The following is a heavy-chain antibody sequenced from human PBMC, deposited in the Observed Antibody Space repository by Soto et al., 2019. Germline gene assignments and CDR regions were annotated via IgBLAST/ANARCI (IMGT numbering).Heavy chain of an antibody. D-gene: IGHD2-2*01. Sequence: PGGSLRLSCAASGFTLSDQYMDWVRQAPGKGLEWVGRSRNKANSYTTEYAASVKGRFTISRDDSKNSLYLQMNSLNTEDTAVYYCARLTRDGNDYWGQGTLVTVSS. J-gene: IGHJ4*02. CDR2: SRNKANSYTT. CDR1: GFTLSDQY. V-gene: IGHV3-72*01. CDR3: ARLTRDGNDY.